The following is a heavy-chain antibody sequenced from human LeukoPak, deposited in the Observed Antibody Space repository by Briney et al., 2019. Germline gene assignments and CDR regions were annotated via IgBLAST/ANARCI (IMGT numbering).Heavy chain of an antibody. CDR2: VIPMYGTT. J-gene: IGHJ4*02. CDR3: ATDSQRLCGGATCYSSDS. V-gene: IGHV1-69*08. D-gene: IGHD2-21*01. CDR1: GGTNYI. Sequence: ASVKVSCKASGGTNYIISWVRQAPGQRLVWMGRVIPMYGTTNYAQKFQGRVTITADKSTGTAYMELSSLRSDDTAVYFCATDSQRLCGGATCYSSDSWGQGTLVTVSS.